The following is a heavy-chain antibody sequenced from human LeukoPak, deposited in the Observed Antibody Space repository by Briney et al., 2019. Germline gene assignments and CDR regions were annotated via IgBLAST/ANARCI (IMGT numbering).Heavy chain of an antibody. Sequence: GGSLRLSCAASGFTFSSYGMHWVRQAPGKGLEWVAVISYDGSNKYYADSVKGRFTISRDNSKNTLYLQMNSLRAEDTAVYYCAKGLYSGSYFLDYWGQGTLVTVSS. CDR3: AKGLYSGSYFLDY. D-gene: IGHD1-26*01. CDR1: GFTFSSYG. CDR2: ISYDGSNK. J-gene: IGHJ4*02. V-gene: IGHV3-30*18.